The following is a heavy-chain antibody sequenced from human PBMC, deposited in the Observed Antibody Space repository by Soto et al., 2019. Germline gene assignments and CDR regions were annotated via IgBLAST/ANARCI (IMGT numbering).Heavy chain of an antibody. CDR1: RCSFSSYIPA. Sequence: QTLSLTCAISRCSFSSYIPACNWMRQARSRDLEWLGRTYFRFKWYNEYAPSVKSRITITPDTYKNQFYLQVNSVTHEDAALYYRARDGAIRRPCSGATCPYNFDYWGQGTQVTVSS. J-gene: IGHJ4*02. V-gene: IGHV6-1*01. CDR2: TYFRFKWYN. D-gene: IGHD2-15*01. CDR3: ARDGAIRRPCSGATCPYNFDY.